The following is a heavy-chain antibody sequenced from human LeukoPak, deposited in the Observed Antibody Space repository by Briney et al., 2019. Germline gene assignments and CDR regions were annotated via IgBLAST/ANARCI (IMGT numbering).Heavy chain of an antibody. V-gene: IGHV3-48*03. CDR3: ARVGYCSGGSCYSGWGFDY. D-gene: IGHD2-15*01. CDR1: GFHFSYYE. CDR2: IAPGGSPK. J-gene: IGHJ4*02. Sequence: GGSLRLSCVASGFHFSYYEMTWVRQAPGKGLEWISYIAPGGSPKYDAESVKGRFTISRDNAENSLYLQMNSLRAEDTALYYCARVGYCSGGSCYSGWGFDYWGQGTLVTVSS.